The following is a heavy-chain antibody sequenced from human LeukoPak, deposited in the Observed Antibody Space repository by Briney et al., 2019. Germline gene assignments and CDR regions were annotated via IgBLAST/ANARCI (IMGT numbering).Heavy chain of an antibody. D-gene: IGHD3-22*01. V-gene: IGHV3-64*01. CDR2: ISSNGGST. Sequence: PGGSLRLSCAASGFTFSSYAMQWVRQAPGKGLEYVSTISSNGGSTYYANSVKGRFTISRDNSKNTLYLQMGSLRDEDMAVYYCARALTFYYSDAFDIWGQGTMVTVSS. CDR1: GFTFSSYA. J-gene: IGHJ3*02. CDR3: ARALTFYYSDAFDI.